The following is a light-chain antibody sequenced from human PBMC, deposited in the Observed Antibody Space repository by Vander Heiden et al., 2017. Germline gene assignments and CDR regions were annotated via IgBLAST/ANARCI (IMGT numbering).Light chain of an antibody. J-gene: IGLJ2*01. Sequence: QSALTQPASVSGSPGQPITIACTGTSSDVGGYNDVSWYQQHPGKAPKLMIYDVSVRPSGVSNRFSGSKSGNTASLTISGLQAEDEADYYCSSYTTSSTLVFGGGTKLTVL. CDR2: DVS. V-gene: IGLV2-14*03. CDR3: SSYTTSSTLV. CDR1: SSDVGGYND.